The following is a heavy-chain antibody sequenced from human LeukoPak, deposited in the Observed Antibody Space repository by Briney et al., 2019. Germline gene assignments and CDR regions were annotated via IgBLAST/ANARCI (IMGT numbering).Heavy chain of an antibody. CDR3: VREGIGEYFQH. D-gene: IGHD6-13*01. CDR2: ISSSGSTI. Sequence: GGSLRLSCAASGFTFSSYEMNWVRQAPGKGLEWVSYISSSGSTIYYADSVKGRLTISRDNAKNSLYLQMNSLRAEDTAVYYCVREGIGEYFQHWGQGTLVTVSS. V-gene: IGHV3-48*03. J-gene: IGHJ1*01. CDR1: GFTFSSYE.